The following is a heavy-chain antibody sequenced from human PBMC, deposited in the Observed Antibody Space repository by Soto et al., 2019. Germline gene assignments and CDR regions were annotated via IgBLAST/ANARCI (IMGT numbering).Heavy chain of an antibody. CDR1: GYTYASRG. D-gene: IGHD3-3*01. J-gene: IGHJ4*02. Sequence: QVQLVQSGAEVKKPGASVKVSCKASGYTYASRGISWVRQAPGQGLEWMGWINSYNGNTKYAQKFQGRLTMTTDTSTTTSYMELRSLRSDDTAVYYCTSDDSPNVYWGQGTLVTVSS. CDR2: INSYNGNT. V-gene: IGHV1-18*01. CDR3: TSDDSPNVY.